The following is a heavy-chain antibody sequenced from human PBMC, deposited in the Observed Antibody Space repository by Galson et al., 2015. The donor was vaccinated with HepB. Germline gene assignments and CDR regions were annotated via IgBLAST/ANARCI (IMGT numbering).Heavy chain of an antibody. CDR1: GFTFSSYA. CDR3: ARDGGTIRYYYGMDV. J-gene: IGHJ6*02. D-gene: IGHD2-2*01. Sequence: SLRLSCAASGFTFSSYAMHWVRQAPGKGLEYVSAISSNGGSTYYANSVKGRFTISRDNSKNTLYLQMGSLRAEDMAVYYCARDGGTIRYYYGMDVWGQGTTVTVSS. CDR2: ISSNGGST. V-gene: IGHV3-64*01.